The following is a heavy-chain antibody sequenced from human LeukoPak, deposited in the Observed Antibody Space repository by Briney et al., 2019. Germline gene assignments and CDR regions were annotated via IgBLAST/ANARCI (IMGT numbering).Heavy chain of an antibody. Sequence: PSETLSLTCTVSGGSISSSSYYWGWIRQPPGKGLEWIGSIYYSGSTYYNPSLKSRVTISVDTSKNQFSLKLSSVTAADTAVYYCARVSLAAAITYFDLWGRGTLVTVSS. J-gene: IGHJ2*01. V-gene: IGHV4-39*07. CDR2: IYYSGST. CDR3: ARVSLAAAITYFDL. D-gene: IGHD6-13*01. CDR1: GGSISSSSYY.